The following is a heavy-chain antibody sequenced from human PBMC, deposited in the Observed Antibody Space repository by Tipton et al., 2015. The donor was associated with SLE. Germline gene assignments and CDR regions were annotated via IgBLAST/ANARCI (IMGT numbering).Heavy chain of an antibody. CDR1: GQSITSGYF. D-gene: IGHD5-12*01. Sequence: TLSLTCAVSGQSITSGYFWGWVRQPPGKGLEWIGTINHSGSYYNPALKSRVAISIDTSKNHFSLMMTSVTAADTAVYYCATDSTTWLRFDYWGPGTLVAVSS. CDR3: ATDSTTWLRFDY. CDR2: INHSGS. J-gene: IGHJ4*02. V-gene: IGHV4-38-2*01.